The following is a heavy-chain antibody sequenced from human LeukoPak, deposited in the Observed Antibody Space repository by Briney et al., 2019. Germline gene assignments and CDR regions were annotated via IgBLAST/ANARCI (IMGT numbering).Heavy chain of an antibody. J-gene: IGHJ5*02. CDR3: ARKYYDFWSGYYESNWFDP. V-gene: IGHV1-2*02. CDR1: GYTFTGYY. CDR2: INPNSGGT. Sequence: ASVKVSCKASGYTFTGYYMHWVRQAPGQGLEWMGWINPNSGGTNYAQKFQGRVTMTRDTSISTAYMELSRLRSDDTAVYYCARKYYDFWSGYYESNWFDPWGQGTLVTVSS. D-gene: IGHD3-3*01.